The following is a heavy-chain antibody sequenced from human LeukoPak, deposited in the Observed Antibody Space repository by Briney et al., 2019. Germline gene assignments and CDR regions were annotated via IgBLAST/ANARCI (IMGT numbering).Heavy chain of an antibody. CDR1: GFTFTSSA. V-gene: IGHV1-58*02. D-gene: IGHD5-18*01. J-gene: IGHJ3*02. CDR3: AGQEYNYGDAFDI. CDR2: IVVGSGNT. Sequence: GTSVKVSCKASGFTFTSSAMKWVRQARGQRLEWIGWIVVGSGNTNYAQKFQERVTITRDMSTSTAYMELNSLRSEDTAVYYCAGQEYNYGDAFDIWGQGTMVTVSS.